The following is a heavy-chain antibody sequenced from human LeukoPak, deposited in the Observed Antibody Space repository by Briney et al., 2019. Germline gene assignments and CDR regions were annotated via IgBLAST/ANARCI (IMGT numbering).Heavy chain of an antibody. J-gene: IGHJ6*02. V-gene: IGHV5-51*01. CDR3: ARSVQYSSSYSYYYYGMDV. D-gene: IGHD6-13*01. CDR1: GYSFISYW. CDR2: IYPGDSDT. Sequence: GESLKISCEGSGYSFISYWIGWVRQMPGKGLEWMGIIYPGDSDTRYSPSFQGQVTISADKSISTAYLQWSSLKASDTAMYYCARSVQYSSSYSYYYYGMDVWGQGTTVTVSS.